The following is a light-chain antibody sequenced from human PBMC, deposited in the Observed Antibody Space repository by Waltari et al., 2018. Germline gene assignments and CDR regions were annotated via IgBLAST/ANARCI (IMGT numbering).Light chain of an antibody. J-gene: IGLJ2*01. CDR1: HSNIGNNF. Sequence: QSVLAQPPSVSAAPGRKVTIACSGSHSNIGNNFVSWFQHFPGTSPKRLIFEDNRRPSGIPDRFSGSKSDTSATLDIAGLQTGDEADYYCAAWDTNLSVVLFGGGTKLTVL. CDR3: AAWDTNLSVVL. CDR2: EDN. V-gene: IGLV1-51*02.